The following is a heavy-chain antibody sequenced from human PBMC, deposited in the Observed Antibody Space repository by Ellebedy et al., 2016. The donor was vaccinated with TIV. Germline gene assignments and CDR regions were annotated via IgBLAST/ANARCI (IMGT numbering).Heavy chain of an antibody. CDR2: INAGNANT. CDR1: GYTFSSYV. CDR3: ARDPWGYHYYAMDV. V-gene: IGHV1-3*01. D-gene: IGHD3-16*01. J-gene: IGHJ6*02. Sequence: AASVKVSCKASGYTFSSYVMHWVRQAPGQRLEWMGWINAGNANTFYSEKFQGRVTLTTDTSASTVYMDLNSLRSEDTAVYYCARDPWGYHYYAMDVWGQGTTVTVSS.